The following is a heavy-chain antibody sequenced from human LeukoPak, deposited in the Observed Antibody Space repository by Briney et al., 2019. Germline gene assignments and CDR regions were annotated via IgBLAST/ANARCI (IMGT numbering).Heavy chain of an antibody. CDR1: GGSISSYY. D-gene: IGHD2-21*02. J-gene: IGHJ4*02. CDR3: ARGTIGGLLFRFDY. Sequence: SETLSLTCTVSGGSISSYYWSWIRQPPGKGLEWIGYINYSGSTNYNPSLKSRVTISVDTSKNQFSLKLSSLTAADTAVYYCARGTIGGLLFRFDYWGQGTLVTVSS. V-gene: IGHV4-59*01. CDR2: INYSGST.